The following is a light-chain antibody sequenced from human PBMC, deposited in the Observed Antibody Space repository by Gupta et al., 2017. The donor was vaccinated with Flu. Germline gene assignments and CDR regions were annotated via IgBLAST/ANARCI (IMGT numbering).Light chain of an antibody. V-gene: IGKV3-15*01. CDR3: HQYYNWPSLT. J-gene: IGKJ4*01. Sequence: ERVTISSRASRSVRTSLAGYQQKPAQAPRLLIYEASTRATDIPATFSGSGSGTNFTLTISSLQPEDYAVYYYHQYYNWPSLTFGGGTKVEIK. CDR1: RSVRTS. CDR2: EAS.